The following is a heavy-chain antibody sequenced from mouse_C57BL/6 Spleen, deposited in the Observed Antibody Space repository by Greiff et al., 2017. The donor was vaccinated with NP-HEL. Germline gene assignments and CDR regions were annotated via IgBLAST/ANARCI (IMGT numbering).Heavy chain of an antibody. CDR2: INPNYGTT. D-gene: IGHD1-1*01. CDR1: GYSFTDYN. Sequence: EVKLMESGPELVKPGASVKISCKASGYSFTDYNMNWVKQSNGKSLEWIGVINPNYGTTSYNQKFKGKATLTVDQSSSTAYMQLNSLTSEDSAVYYCARHYYGSSPYAMDYWGQGTSVTVSS. J-gene: IGHJ4*01. V-gene: IGHV1-39*01. CDR3: ARHYYGSSPYAMDY.